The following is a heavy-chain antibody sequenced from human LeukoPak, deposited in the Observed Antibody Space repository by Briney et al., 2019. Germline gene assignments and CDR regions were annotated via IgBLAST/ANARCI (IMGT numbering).Heavy chain of an antibody. D-gene: IGHD2-15*01. CDR3: ASPVVVAATPGAPPTAFDI. Sequence: SETLSLTCAVYGGSFSGYYWSWIRQPPGKGLEWIGEINHSGSTNYNPSLKSRVTISVDTSKNQFSLKLSSVTAADTAVYYCASPVVVAATPGAPPTAFDIWGQGTMVTVSS. CDR2: INHSGST. V-gene: IGHV4-34*01. CDR1: GGSFSGYY. J-gene: IGHJ3*02.